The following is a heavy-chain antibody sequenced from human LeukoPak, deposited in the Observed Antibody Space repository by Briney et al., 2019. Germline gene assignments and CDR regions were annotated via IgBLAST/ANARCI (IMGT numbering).Heavy chain of an antibody. CDR3: ARAYRYFDWLLYNWFDP. CDR2: INHSGST. Sequence: SETLSLTCAVYGGSFSGYYWSWIRQPPGKGLEWIGEINHSGSTNYNLSLKSRVTISVDTSKNQFSLKLSSVTAADTAVYYCARAYRYFDWLLYNWFDPWGQGTLVTVSS. CDR1: GGSFSGYY. J-gene: IGHJ5*02. D-gene: IGHD3-9*01. V-gene: IGHV4-34*01.